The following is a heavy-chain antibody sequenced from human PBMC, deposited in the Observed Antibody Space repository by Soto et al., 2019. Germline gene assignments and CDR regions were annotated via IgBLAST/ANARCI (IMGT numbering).Heavy chain of an antibody. J-gene: IGHJ2*01. CDR2: INHSGST. Sequence: SETLSLTCAVYGGSFSGYYWSWIRQPPGKGLEWIGEINHSGSTNYNPSLKSRVTISVDTSKNQFSLKLSSVTAADTAVYYCARWGYFDLWGRGTLVTVSS. V-gene: IGHV4-34*01. CDR1: GGSFSGYY. CDR3: ARWGYFDL. D-gene: IGHD1-26*01.